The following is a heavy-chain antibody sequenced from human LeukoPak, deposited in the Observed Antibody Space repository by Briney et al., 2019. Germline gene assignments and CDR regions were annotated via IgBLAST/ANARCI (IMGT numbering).Heavy chain of an antibody. CDR1: GFTFSDYY. V-gene: IGHV3-11*04. Sequence: GGSLRLSCAASGFTFSDYYMSWIRQAPGKGLEWVSYMSTSDSPIYYTDSVKGRFTISRDNAKNSLYLQMNSLRASDTAVYYCARELNGAFDPWGQGTRVTVSS. J-gene: IGHJ5*02. CDR2: MSTSDSPI. D-gene: IGHD1-1*01. CDR3: ARELNGAFDP.